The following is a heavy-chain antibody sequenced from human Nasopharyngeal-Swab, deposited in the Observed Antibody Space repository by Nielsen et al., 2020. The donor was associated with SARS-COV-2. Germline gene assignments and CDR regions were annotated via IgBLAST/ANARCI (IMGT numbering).Heavy chain of an antibody. CDR1: GDSVSSNSAA. J-gene: IGHJ3*02. D-gene: IGHD3-3*01. V-gene: IGHV6-1*01. CDR2: TYYRSKWYN. CDR3: ARDFRFLEWLFPTQAFDI. Sequence: QTLSLTGAISGDSVSSNSAAWNWIRQPPSRGLEWLGRTYYRSKWYNDYAVSVKSRITINPDTSKNQFSLQLNSVTPEDTAVYYCARDFRFLEWLFPTQAFDIWGQGTMVTVSS.